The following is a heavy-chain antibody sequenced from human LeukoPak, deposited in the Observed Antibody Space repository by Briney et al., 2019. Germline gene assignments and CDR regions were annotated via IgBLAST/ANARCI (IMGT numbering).Heavy chain of an antibody. CDR1: GFTFSDHY. Sequence: GGSLRLSCTASGFTFSDHYMDLVRQAPWKGLEWVVRIREKPHSYSTEYAASVKGRFTISRDDSKNSLYLQMSSLKTEDTAVYYCARGFRYGSNWGFDYWGQGTLVTVSS. J-gene: IGHJ4*02. V-gene: IGHV3-72*01. D-gene: IGHD5-24*01. CDR2: IREKPHSYST. CDR3: ARGFRYGSNWGFDY.